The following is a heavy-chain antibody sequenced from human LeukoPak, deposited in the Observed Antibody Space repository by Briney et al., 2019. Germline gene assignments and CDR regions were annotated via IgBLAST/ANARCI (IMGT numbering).Heavy chain of an antibody. V-gene: IGHV4-59*01. CDR1: GVSISSYY. CDR3: ARLAFSTGTGY. J-gene: IGHJ4*02. D-gene: IGHD3/OR15-3a*01. Sequence: SETLSLTCTVSGVSISSYYWSWIRQPPGKGLEWIGYIYYSGSTNYNPSLKSRVTISTDMSKNQFSLKLSSVTAADTAVYYCARLAFSTGTGYWGQGTLVTVSS. CDR2: IYYSGST.